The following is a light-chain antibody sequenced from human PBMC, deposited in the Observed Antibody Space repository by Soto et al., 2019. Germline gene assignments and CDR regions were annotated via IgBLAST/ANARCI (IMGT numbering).Light chain of an antibody. CDR3: QQYNNWPPWT. J-gene: IGKJ1*01. CDR2: GAS. Sequence: EIVMTQSPATLSVSPRERATLSRRASQSVSSNLAWYQQKPGQAPRLLIYGASTRATGIPARFSGSGSGTEFTLTISSLQSEDFAVYYCQQYNNWPPWTFGQGTKVDIK. CDR1: QSVSSN. V-gene: IGKV3-15*01.